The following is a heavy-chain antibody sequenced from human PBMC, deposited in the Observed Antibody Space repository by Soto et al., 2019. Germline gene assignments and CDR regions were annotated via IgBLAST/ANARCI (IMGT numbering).Heavy chain of an antibody. V-gene: IGHV5-51*01. CDR2: IYPDDSDT. CDR3: ARYSLTGYYNYYYSMDV. J-gene: IGHJ6*02. CDR1: GYSFSSYW. D-gene: IGHD3-9*01. Sequence: GESLKISCKSSGYSFSSYWIAWVRLMPGKGLEWMGSIYPDDSDTKYSPSFQGQVTISADKSTSAAYLQWSSLKASDTARYYCARYSLTGYYNYYYSMDVWGHGTTVTVSS.